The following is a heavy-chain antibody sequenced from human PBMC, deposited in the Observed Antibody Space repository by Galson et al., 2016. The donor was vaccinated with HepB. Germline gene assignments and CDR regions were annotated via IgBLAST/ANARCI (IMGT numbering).Heavy chain of an antibody. D-gene: IGHD6-13*01. CDR3: ARDARHRSTWYLAFDI. J-gene: IGHJ3*02. CDR1: GGTFSSYA. Sequence: SVKVSCKASGGTFSSYAISWVRQAPGQGLEWMGGIIPNFGSANYAQKFQGRLTITADESTSTAYMELSSLRSEDTAVYYCARDARHRSTWYLAFDIWGQGTMLTVSS. CDR2: IIPNFGSA. V-gene: IGHV1-69*13.